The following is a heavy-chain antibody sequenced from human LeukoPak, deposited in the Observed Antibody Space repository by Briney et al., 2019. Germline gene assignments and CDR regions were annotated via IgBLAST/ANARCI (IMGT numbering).Heavy chain of an antibody. CDR1: GFTFDDYA. CDR3: ARDHWGRITTGGYFEY. V-gene: IGHV3-30-3*01. J-gene: IGHJ4*02. D-gene: IGHD1/OR15-1a*01. CDR2: ISDDAHGNVQ. Sequence: HAGGSLRLSCPTSGFTFDDYARHWVRQAPGKGLECVAVISDDAHGNVQYCADSVKGRFTMSRDNSKNTLFLQLNSLRPEDTAVYFCARDHWGRITTGGYFEYWGQGTQVTVSS.